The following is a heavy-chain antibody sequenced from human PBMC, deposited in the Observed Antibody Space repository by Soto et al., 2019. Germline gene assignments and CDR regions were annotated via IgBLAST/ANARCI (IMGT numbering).Heavy chain of an antibody. J-gene: IGHJ5*02. V-gene: IGHV4-34*01. D-gene: IGHD3-10*01. CDR2: INHSGST. CDR3: ARRSILWFGELPLGFDP. CDR1: GGSFSGYY. Sequence: QVQLQQWGAGLLKPSETLSLTCAVYGGSFSGYYWSWIRQPPGKGLEWIGEINHSGSTNYNPSLKSRVTISVDTSKNQFSLKLSSVTAADTAVYYCARRSILWFGELPLGFDPWGQGTLVTVSS.